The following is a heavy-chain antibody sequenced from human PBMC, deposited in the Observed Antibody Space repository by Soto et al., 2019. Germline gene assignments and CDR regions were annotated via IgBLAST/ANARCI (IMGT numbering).Heavy chain of an antibody. D-gene: IGHD1-26*01. CDR2: IIPIFGTA. Sequence: GASVKVSCKASGGTFSSYAISWVRQAPGQGLEWMGGIIPIFGTANYAQKFQGRVTITADESTSTAYTELSSLRSEDTAVYYCARGGGYYGANQGYFDYWGHGTLVTVSS. CDR3: ARGGGYYGANQGYFDY. V-gene: IGHV1-69*13. CDR1: GGTFSSYA. J-gene: IGHJ4*01.